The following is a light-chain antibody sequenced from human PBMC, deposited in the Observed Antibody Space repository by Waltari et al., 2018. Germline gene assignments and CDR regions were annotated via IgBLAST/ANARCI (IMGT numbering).Light chain of an antibody. CDR2: DVS. V-gene: IGKV3-11*01. CDR3: QQRSNWPPIT. CDR1: QSVSSY. Sequence: EIVLTQSPATLSLSPGERATLSCRASQSVSSYLAWYQQKPGQAPRLVIYDVSNRATGIPARFSGSGSGTDFTLTISSLEPEDFAVYYCQQRSNWPPITFGQGTRLEIK. J-gene: IGKJ5*01.